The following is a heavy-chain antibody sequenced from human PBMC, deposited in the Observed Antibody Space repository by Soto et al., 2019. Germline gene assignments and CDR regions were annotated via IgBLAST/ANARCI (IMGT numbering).Heavy chain of an antibody. J-gene: IGHJ4*02. Sequence: SVKVSCKASGGTFSSYAISWVRQAPGQGLEWMGGIIPIFGTANYAQKFQGRVTITADKSTSTAYMELSSLRSEDTAVYYCAREGITGTTSPDYWGQGTLVTVSS. CDR3: AREGITGTTSPDY. CDR2: IIPIFGTA. V-gene: IGHV1-69*06. D-gene: IGHD1-20*01. CDR1: GGTFSSYA.